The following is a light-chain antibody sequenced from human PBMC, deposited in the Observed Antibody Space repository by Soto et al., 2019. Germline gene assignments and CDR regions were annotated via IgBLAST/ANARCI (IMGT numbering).Light chain of an antibody. CDR2: YDD. CDR1: SSNIGKNA. Sequence: QSVLTQPPSMSEAPRQRITISCSGSSSNIGKNAVSWYQQLPGKAPKVLIYYDDLLPSGVSDRFYGSKSGTSASLAISELQSEDEADYYCAAWDDSLNGPVFGGGTQLTVL. V-gene: IGLV1-36*01. CDR3: AAWDDSLNGPV. J-gene: IGLJ3*02.